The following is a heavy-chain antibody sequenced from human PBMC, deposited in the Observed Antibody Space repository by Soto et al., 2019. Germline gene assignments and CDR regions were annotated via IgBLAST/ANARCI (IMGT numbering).Heavy chain of an antibody. CDR2: INPNSGGT. CDR3: ARDLGEEGNGMDV. V-gene: IGHV1-2*04. Sequence: GASVKVSCKASGYTFTGYYMHWVRQAPGQGLEWMGWINPNSGGTNYAQKFQGWATMTRDTSISTAYMELSRLRSDDTAVYYCARDLGEEGNGMDVWGQGTTVTVSS. J-gene: IGHJ6*02. D-gene: IGHD3-16*01. CDR1: GYTFTGYY.